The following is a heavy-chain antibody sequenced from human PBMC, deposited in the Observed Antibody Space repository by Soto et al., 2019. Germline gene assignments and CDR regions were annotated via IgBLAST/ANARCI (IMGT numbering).Heavy chain of an antibody. Sequence: GGSLRLSCAASGFIFSNYAMGWVRQAPGRGLEWVSAISGSGATTYYPDSVKGRFTISRDNSKNTLYLQMNNLRADDTAVYYCTKGGIPRRYNIPKVDFDYWGQGSLVTV. J-gene: IGHJ4*02. V-gene: IGHV3-23*01. CDR2: ISGSGATT. CDR3: TKGGIPRRYNIPKVDFDY. D-gene: IGHD1-1*01. CDR1: GFIFSNYA.